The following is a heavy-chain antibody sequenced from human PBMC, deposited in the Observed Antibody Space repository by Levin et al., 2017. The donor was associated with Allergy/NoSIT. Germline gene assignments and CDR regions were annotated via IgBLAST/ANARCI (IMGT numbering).Heavy chain of an antibody. CDR1: GFTFSSYA. CDR2: ISGSGGST. V-gene: IGHV3-23*01. J-gene: IGHJ1*01. CDR3: AKSLSYYPEYFQH. D-gene: IGHD1-26*01. Sequence: GESLKISCAASGFTFSSYAMSWVRQAPGKGLEWVSAISGSGGSTYYADSVKGRFTISRDNSKNTLYLQMNSLRAEDTAVYYCAKSLSYYPEYFQHWGQGTLVTVSS.